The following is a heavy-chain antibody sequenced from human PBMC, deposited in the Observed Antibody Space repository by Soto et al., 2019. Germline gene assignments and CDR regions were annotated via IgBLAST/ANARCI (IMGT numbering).Heavy chain of an antibody. J-gene: IGHJ6*02. Sequence: EVQLVESGGGLVQPGRSLRLSCTASGFTFGDYAMSWVRQAPGKGLEWVGFIRSKAYGGTTEYAASVKGRFTISRDDSKSIAYLQMNSLKTEDTAVYYCTRSYIVVVPAAVHYYGMDVWGQGTTVTVSS. V-gene: IGHV3-49*04. CDR2: IRSKAYGGTT. CDR1: GFTFGDYA. D-gene: IGHD2-2*01. CDR3: TRSYIVVVPAAVHYYGMDV.